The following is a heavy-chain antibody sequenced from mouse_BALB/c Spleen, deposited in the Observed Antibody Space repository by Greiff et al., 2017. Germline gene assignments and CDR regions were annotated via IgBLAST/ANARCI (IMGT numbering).Heavy chain of an antibody. CDR1: GFSLTSYG. D-gene: IGHD2-4*01. Sequence: VKLVESGPGLVAPSQSLSITCTVSGFSLTSYGVHWVRQPPGKGLEWLGVIWAGGSTNYNSALMSRLSISKDNSKSQVFLKMNSMQTDDTAMYYCASPMIMTSTWFAYWGQGTLVTVSA. CDR3: ASPMIMTSTWFAY. V-gene: IGHV2-9*02. J-gene: IGHJ3*01. CDR2: IWAGGST.